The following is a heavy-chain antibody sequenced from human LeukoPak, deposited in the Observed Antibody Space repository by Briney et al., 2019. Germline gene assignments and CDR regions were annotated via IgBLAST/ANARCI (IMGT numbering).Heavy chain of an antibody. Sequence: SETLSLTCTVSGGSISISNYYWGWLRQPPGKGLEWIGRFYYSGSTYYNPSLKSRVTISVDTSKSQFSLKLSSVTAADTAVYYCARKQWVMYYFDSWGQGTLVTVSS. D-gene: IGHD6-19*01. J-gene: IGHJ4*02. CDR2: FYYSGST. CDR1: GGSISISNYY. CDR3: ARKQWVMYYFDS. V-gene: IGHV4-39*01.